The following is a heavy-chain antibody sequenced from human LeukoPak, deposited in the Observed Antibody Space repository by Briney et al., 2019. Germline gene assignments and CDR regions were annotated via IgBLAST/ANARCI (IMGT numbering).Heavy chain of an antibody. D-gene: IGHD5-12*01. Sequence: SETLSLTCTVSGDSDSNYYCSWIRQPPGKGLEWIGYIYSGSTNHNPSLKSRVTISIDTSKNQFSLRLSSVTAVDTAVYYCARGGNWFDPWGQGTLVTVSS. V-gene: IGHV4-59*02. CDR3: ARGGNWFDP. J-gene: IGHJ5*02. CDR2: IYSGST. CDR1: GDSDSNYY.